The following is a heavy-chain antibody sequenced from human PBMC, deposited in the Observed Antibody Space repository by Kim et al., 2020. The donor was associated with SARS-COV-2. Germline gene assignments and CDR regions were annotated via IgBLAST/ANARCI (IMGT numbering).Heavy chain of an antibody. CDR1: GFTFSDYY. J-gene: IGHJ4*02. D-gene: IGHD3-22*01. CDR3: ASAAAMIVVVDY. CDR2: ISSSGSTI. V-gene: IGHV3-11*01. Sequence: GGSLRLSCAASGFTFSDYYMSWIRQAPGKGLEWVSYISSSGSTIYYADSVKGRFTISRDNAKTSLYLQMNRMRAEDTAVYYCASAAAMIVVVDYWGQGTLVTVSS.